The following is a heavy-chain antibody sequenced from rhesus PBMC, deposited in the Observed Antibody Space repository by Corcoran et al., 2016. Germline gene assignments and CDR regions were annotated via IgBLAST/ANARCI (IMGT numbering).Heavy chain of an antibody. D-gene: IGHD6-31*01. CDR2: INGHRGGT. CDR1: GGSFRSYW. V-gene: IGHV4-80*01. CDR3: AAAAHGAY. Sequence: QVQLQESGPGLVKPSETLSLTCAVSGGSFRSYWLTWIRQFPGKGLEWIGEINGHRGGTTYNPSLRSRVTSSKDASKSQFSLKLSSVTAADTAVYYCAAAAHGAYWGQGVLVTVSS. J-gene: IGHJ4*01.